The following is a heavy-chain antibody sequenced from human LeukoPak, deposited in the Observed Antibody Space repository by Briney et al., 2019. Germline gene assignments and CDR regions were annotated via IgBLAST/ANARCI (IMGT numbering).Heavy chain of an antibody. J-gene: IGHJ5*02. V-gene: IGHV1-18*01. CDR1: GYTFTSYG. D-gene: IGHD1-1*01. CDR3: TRVNLAETTSLSFDP. CDR2: ISAYNSNT. Sequence: ASVKVSCKASGYTFTSYGISWVRQAPGQGLEWMGWISAYNSNTNYAQKLQGRVTMTTDTSTSTAYMELRSLRSDDTAVYYCTRVNLAETTSLSFDPWGQGTLVTVSS.